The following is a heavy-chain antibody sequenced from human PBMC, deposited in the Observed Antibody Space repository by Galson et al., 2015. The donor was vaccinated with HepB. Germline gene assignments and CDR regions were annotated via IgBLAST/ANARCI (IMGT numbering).Heavy chain of an antibody. CDR3: ARGLGGIMITFGGEDGMDV. CDR1: GYTFTSYY. CDR2: INPSGGST. Sequence: SVKVSCKASGYTFTSYYMHWVRQAPGQGLEWMGIINPSGGSTSYAQKLQGRVTMTRDTSTSTVYMELSSLRSEDTAVYYCARGLGGIMITFGGEDGMDVWGQGTTVTVSS. J-gene: IGHJ6*02. V-gene: IGHV1-46*04. D-gene: IGHD3-16*01.